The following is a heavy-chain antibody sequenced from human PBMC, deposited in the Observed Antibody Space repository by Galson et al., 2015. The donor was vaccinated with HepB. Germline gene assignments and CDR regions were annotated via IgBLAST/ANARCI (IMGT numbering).Heavy chain of an antibody. Sequence: SLRLSCAASGFTFSSYSMNWVRQAPGKGLEWVSYISSSSSTIYYADSVKGRFTISRDNAKNSLYLQMNSLRDEDTAVYYCAREPAGVVVASSDAFDIWGQGTMVTVSS. D-gene: IGHD2-15*01. CDR3: AREPAGVVVASSDAFDI. CDR1: GFTFSSYS. CDR2: ISSSSSTI. V-gene: IGHV3-48*02. J-gene: IGHJ3*02.